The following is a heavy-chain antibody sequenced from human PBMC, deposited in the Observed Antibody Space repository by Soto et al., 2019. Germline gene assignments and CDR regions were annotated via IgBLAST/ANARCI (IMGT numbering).Heavy chain of an antibody. CDR2: IIPIFGTA. V-gene: IGHV1-69*13. J-gene: IGHJ4*02. Sequence: ASVKVSYEYSGGNFSSYASSWGRKAHRQGLECMGGIIPIFGTANYAQKFQGRVTMTADESTSTAYMELSSLRSEDTAVYYCARRVLRRGYSYGYDYWGQGTLVTVSS. CDR3: ARRVLRRGYSYGYDY. CDR1: GGNFSSYA. D-gene: IGHD5-18*01.